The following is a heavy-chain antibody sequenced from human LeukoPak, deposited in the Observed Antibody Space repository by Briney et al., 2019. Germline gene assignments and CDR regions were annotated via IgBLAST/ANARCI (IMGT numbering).Heavy chain of an antibody. Sequence: ASVKVSCKASGYTFTGYYMHWVRQAPGQGLEWMGWINPNSGGTNYAQKFQGRVTMTRDTSISTAYMELSRLRSDDTAVYYCAREHKKQYCSSTSCYYYYYMDVWGKGTTVTVSS. J-gene: IGHJ6*03. CDR3: AREHKKQYCSSTSCYYYYYMDV. CDR2: INPNSGGT. CDR1: GYTFTGYY. D-gene: IGHD2-2*01. V-gene: IGHV1-2*02.